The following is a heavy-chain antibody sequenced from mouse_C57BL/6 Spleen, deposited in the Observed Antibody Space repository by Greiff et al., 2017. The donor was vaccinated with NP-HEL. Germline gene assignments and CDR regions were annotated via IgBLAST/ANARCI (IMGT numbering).Heavy chain of an antibody. CDR1: GYTFTDYE. Sequence: QVHVKQSGAELVRPGASVTLSCKASGYTFTDYEMHWVKQTPVHGLEWIGAIDPETGGTAYNQKFKGKAILTADKSSSTAYMELRSLTSEDSAVYYCTRNRAGSSLKAWFAYWGQGTLVTVSA. J-gene: IGHJ3*01. CDR2: IDPETGGT. D-gene: IGHD1-1*01. CDR3: TRNRAGSSLKAWFAY. V-gene: IGHV1-15*01.